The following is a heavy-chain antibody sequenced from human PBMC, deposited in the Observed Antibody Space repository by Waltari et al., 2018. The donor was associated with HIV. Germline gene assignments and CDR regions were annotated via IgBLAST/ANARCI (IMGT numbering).Heavy chain of an antibody. D-gene: IGHD1-1*01. CDR1: GGSISTYA. V-gene: IGHV1-69*01. J-gene: IGHJ4*02. CDR3: ARDLNAVELGTGTPGY. Sequence: QVQLVQSGAEVKKPGSSVKVSCKASGGSISTYAISWVRQAPGQGLEWMGWIIPIFVTANFAQKFQGRVTFTADVSTSTAYMELSSLTSKDTAVYYCARDLNAVELGTGTPGYWGQGTLVTVSS. CDR2: IIPIFVTA.